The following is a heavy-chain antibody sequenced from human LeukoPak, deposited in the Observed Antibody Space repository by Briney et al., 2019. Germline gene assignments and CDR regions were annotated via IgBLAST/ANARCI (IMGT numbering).Heavy chain of an antibody. D-gene: IGHD3-22*01. CDR1: GGSIVDHF. V-gene: IGHV4-59*08. Sequence: SETLSLTCTVSGGSIVDHFWNWMRQPPGKGLEWVGYVYYSGATSYNPSLKSRVTMSLDTSKRQFSLKPSSVTAADTAVYYCARHLYSHDSSSSSGAFDIWGQGTTVIVSS. CDR2: VYYSGAT. J-gene: IGHJ3*02. CDR3: ARHLYSHDSSSSSGAFDI.